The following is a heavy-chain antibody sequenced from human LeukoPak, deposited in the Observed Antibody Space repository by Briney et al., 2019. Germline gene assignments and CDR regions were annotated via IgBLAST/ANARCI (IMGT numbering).Heavy chain of an antibody. V-gene: IGHV4-59*01. J-gene: IGHJ3*02. CDR3: AKKTYYYDSSGYSDAFDI. D-gene: IGHD3-22*01. CDR1: GGSIGSYC. Sequence: PSETLSLTCTVSGGSIGSYCWSWIRQPPGKGLEWIGYIYYSGSTNYNPSLKSRVTISVDTSKNQFSLKLSSVTAADTAVYYCAKKTYYYDSSGYSDAFDIWGQGTMVTVSS. CDR2: IYYSGST.